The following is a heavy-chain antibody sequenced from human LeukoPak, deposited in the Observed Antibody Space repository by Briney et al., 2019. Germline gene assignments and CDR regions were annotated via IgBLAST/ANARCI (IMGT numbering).Heavy chain of an antibody. V-gene: IGHV4-59*12. J-gene: IGHJ5*02. Sequence: PSETLSLTCTVSGVSITTYYWSWIRQPPGKGLEWIGFIYYSGNTNYNPSLKSRVTMSVDTSKNQFSLKLSSVTAADTAVYYCARDLADEHVVVVTGSNWFDPWGQGTLVTVSS. D-gene: IGHD2-2*01. CDR3: ARDLADEHVVVVTGSNWFDP. CDR2: IYYSGNT. CDR1: GVSITTYY.